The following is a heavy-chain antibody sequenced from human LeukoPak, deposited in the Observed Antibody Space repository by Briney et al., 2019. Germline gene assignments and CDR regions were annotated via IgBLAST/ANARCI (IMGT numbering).Heavy chain of an antibody. CDR2: IIPILGIA. CDR3: ARGGSYYGSGSYYNSPNGMDV. CDR1: GGTFSSYA. Sequence: ASVKVSCKASGGTFSSYAISWVRQAPGQGLEWMGRIIPILGIANYAQKFQGRVTITADKSTSTAYMELSSLRSEDTAVYYCARGGSYYGSGSYYNSPNGMDVWGQGTTVTVSS. D-gene: IGHD3-10*01. V-gene: IGHV1-69*04. J-gene: IGHJ6*02.